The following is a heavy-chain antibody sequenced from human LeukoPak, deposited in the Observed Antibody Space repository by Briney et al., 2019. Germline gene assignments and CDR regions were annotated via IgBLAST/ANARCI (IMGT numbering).Heavy chain of an antibody. J-gene: IGHJ6*03. CDR2: ITSSSSYT. V-gene: IGHV3-21*01. Sequence: PGGSLRLSCAATGFTFSSYNMNWVRQALGKGLDLVSSITSSSSYTFYADSVKGRFTISRDNAKNSLYLQMNSLRDEDTAVYYCARDPTHKGYYYMDVWGKGTTVTISS. CDR3: ARDPTHKGYYYMDV. CDR1: GFTFSSYN.